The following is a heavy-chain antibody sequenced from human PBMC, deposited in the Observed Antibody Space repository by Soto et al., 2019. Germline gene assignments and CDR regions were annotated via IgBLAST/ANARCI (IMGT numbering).Heavy chain of an antibody. CDR2: IYHSGST. D-gene: IGHD2-2*01. CDR1: GGSISSGGYS. V-gene: IGHV4-30-2*01. CDR3: ARMYCSSTSCYYNWSDP. J-gene: IGHJ5*02. Sequence: SETLSLTCAVSGGSISSGGYSWSWIRQPPGKGLEWIGYIYHSGSTYYNPSLKSRVTISVDRSKNQFSLKLSSVTAADTAVYYCARMYCSSTSCYYNWSDPWGQGTLVTVSS.